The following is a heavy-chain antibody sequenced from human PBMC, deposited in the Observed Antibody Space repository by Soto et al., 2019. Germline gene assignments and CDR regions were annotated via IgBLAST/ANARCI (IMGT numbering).Heavy chain of an antibody. CDR1: GYTFTTYG. Sequence: QVQLVQSGTEVKKPGASVKVSCKASGYTFTTYGISWVRQAPGQGLEWMGWISADDGETSYAQKFKDRVTMTTDTNTRKPNMELRSMKSDDTAVYYCATAPILIRYSGRGGGLDPWGQGTLVTVSS. J-gene: IGHJ5*02. CDR3: ATAPILIRYSGRGGGLDP. CDR2: ISADDGET. D-gene: IGHD2-8*01. V-gene: IGHV1-18*01.